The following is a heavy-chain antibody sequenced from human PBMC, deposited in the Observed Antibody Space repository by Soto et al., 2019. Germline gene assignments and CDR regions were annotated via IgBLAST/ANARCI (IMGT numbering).Heavy chain of an antibody. CDR3: ASGLPGSKEILASGYQTYIAV. J-gene: IGHJ4*01. CDR1: GGSISSGDYY. D-gene: IGHD3-3*01. V-gene: IGHV4-30-4*01. CDR2: IYYSGST. Sequence: PSETLSLTCTVSGGSISSGDYYWSWIRQPPGKGLEWIGYIYYSGSTYYNPSLKSRVTISVDTSKNQFSLTLSSVTAPDTAVYYCASGLPGSKEILASGYQTYIAVWGQGTMVTVSS.